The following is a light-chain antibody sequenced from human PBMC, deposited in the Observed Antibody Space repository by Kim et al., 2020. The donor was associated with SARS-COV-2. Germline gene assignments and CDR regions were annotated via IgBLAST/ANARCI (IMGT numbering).Light chain of an antibody. J-gene: IGKJ2*01. CDR1: QSVTSN. CDR2: GAS. CDR3: QQYNRWPPYI. V-gene: IGKV3-15*01. Sequence: SPGERATLSCRASQSVTSNLAWYQPKPGQAPRLLIYGASIRATGIPDRFSGSGSGTEFTLTISSLQSEDFALYYCQQYNRWPPYIFGQGTKLEI.